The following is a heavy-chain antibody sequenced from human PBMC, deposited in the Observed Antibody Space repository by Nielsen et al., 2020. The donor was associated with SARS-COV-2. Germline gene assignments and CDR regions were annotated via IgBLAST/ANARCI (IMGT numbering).Heavy chain of an antibody. J-gene: IGHJ6*02. V-gene: IGHV4-31*03. CDR3: AREASGYDHYKYGMDV. CDR1: GASISSGGYF. D-gene: IGHD5-12*01. Sequence: SETLSLTCTASGASISSGGYFWSWIRQHPGKGLEWIGYIYFTGRTSYNPSLKSRVAMSVDTSKNQFSLDLKPVTAADTAVYYCAREASGYDHYKYGMDVWGLGATVTVSS. CDR2: IYFTGRT.